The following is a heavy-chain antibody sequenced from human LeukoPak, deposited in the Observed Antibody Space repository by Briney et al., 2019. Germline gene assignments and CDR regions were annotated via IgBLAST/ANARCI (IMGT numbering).Heavy chain of an antibody. CDR3: ARGGGGSSLSGGKLDY. D-gene: IGHD6-6*01. J-gene: IGHJ4*02. Sequence: SETLSLTCTVTGGSISSYYWSWIRQPPGKGLEWIGYIYYSGSTNYNPSLKSRVTISVDTSKNQFSLKLSSVTAADTAVYYCARGGGGSSLSGGKLDYWGQGTLVTVSS. CDR1: GGSISSYY. CDR2: IYYSGST. V-gene: IGHV4-59*01.